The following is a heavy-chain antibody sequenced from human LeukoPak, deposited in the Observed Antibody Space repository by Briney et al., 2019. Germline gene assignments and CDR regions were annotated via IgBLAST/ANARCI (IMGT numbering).Heavy chain of an antibody. Sequence: SETLSLTCTVSTGSFTSDYWNWIRQPPGKGLEWIGYVHYSGNTSYNPSLKSRVTMSVDTPKNQFSLKLTSVTAADTAVYYCARGQAGATTLFDFWGQGTLVTVSS. D-gene: IGHD1-26*01. CDR2: VHYSGNT. J-gene: IGHJ4*02. CDR1: TGSFTSDY. CDR3: ARGQAGATTLFDF. V-gene: IGHV4-59*01.